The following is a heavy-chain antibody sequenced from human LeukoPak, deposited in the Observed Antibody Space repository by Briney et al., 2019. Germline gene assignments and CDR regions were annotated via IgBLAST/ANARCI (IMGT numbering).Heavy chain of an antibody. CDR2: IYYSGST. CDR1: GGSISSSSYY. J-gene: IGHJ4*02. Sequence: PSETLSHTCTVSGGSISSSSYYWGWIRQPPGKGLEWIGSIYYSGSTYYNPSLKSRVTISVDTSKNQFSLKLSSVTAADTAVYYCARSTAPSGYDGWGQGTLVTVSS. V-gene: IGHV4-39*07. D-gene: IGHD5-12*01. CDR3: ARSTAPSGYDG.